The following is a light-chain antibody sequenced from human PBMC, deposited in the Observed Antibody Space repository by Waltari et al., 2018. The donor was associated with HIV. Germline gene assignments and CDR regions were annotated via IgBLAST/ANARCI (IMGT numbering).Light chain of an antibody. Sequence: QSALTQPASVSGSPGQSLPISCTATSSDVGSYNLVSWYQQHPGKAPKLMIYEVSKRPAGVSNRFSGSKSGNTASLTISGLQAEDEADYYCCSYAGSSTYVFGTGTKVTVL. J-gene: IGLJ1*01. V-gene: IGLV2-23*02. CDR3: CSYAGSSTYV. CDR2: EVS. CDR1: SSDVGSYNL.